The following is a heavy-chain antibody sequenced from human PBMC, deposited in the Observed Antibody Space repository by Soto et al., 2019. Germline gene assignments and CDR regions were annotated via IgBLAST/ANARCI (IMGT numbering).Heavy chain of an antibody. CDR1: GYSFTSYW. V-gene: IGHV5-10-1*01. D-gene: IGHD6-19*01. CDR3: ARQGIAVAISYYYGMDV. Sequence: GESLKISCKGSGYSFTSYWISWVRQMPGKGLEWMGRIDPSDSYTNYSPSFQGHVTISADKSISTAYLQWSSLKASDTAMYYCARQGIAVAISYYYGMDVWGQGTTVTVSS. J-gene: IGHJ6*02. CDR2: IDPSDSYT.